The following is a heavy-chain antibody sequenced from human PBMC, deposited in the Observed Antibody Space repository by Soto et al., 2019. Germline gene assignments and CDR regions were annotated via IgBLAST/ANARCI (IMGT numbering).Heavy chain of an antibody. CDR2: INSDGTTT. J-gene: IGHJ4*02. D-gene: IGHD5-12*01. CDR1: GFTFTTYW. V-gene: IGHV3-74*01. CDR3: ARVPIGGYDWN. Sequence: EVQLVESGGGLVQPGGSLRLSCAASGFTFTTYWMHWVRQAPGKGLMWVSRINSDGTTTNYADSVKGRFTISRDNAKNTVYLQMDSLRPEDTAVYYCARVPIGGYDWNWGQGTLVTVSS.